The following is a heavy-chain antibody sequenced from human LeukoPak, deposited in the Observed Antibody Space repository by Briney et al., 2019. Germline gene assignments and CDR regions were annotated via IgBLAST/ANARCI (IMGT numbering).Heavy chain of an antibody. Sequence: ASVKVSCKASGYTFTGYYMHWVRQAPGQGLEWMGWINPNSGGTNYAQKFQGRVTMTRDTSISTAYMELSRLRSDDTAVYYCARAYDPTVVTPDYWGQGTLVTVSS. CDR1: GYTFTGYY. V-gene: IGHV1-2*02. CDR2: INPNSGGT. J-gene: IGHJ4*02. CDR3: ARAYDPTVVTPDY. D-gene: IGHD4-23*01.